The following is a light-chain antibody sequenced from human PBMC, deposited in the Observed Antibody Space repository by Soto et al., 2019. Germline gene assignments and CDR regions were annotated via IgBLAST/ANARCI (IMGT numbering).Light chain of an antibody. Sequence: DMQMTQSPSSLSASXGXRXTITXLASQSIRSWLAWYQIKADKAPKSLIYAASILQVGVPSRFSGSGFGTEFTLTISSLQPEDFATYYCQQANSFPITFGQGTRLEIK. J-gene: IGKJ5*01. V-gene: IGKV1-12*01. CDR3: QQANSFPIT. CDR2: AAS. CDR1: QSIRSW.